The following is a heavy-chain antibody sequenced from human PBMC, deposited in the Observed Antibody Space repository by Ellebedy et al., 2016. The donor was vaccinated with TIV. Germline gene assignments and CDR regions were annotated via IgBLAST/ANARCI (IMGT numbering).Heavy chain of an antibody. CDR1: GFTFSSYA. V-gene: IGHV3-23*01. J-gene: IGHJ4*02. D-gene: IGHD3-10*01. CDR3: ADYYGSGSYYFDY. CDR2: ISGSGGST. Sequence: GESLKISCAASGFTFSSYAMSWVRQAPGKGLEWVSAISGSGGSTYYADSVKGRFTISRDNSKNTLYLQMNSLRAEDTAVYYCADYYGSGSYYFDYWGQGTLVTVSS.